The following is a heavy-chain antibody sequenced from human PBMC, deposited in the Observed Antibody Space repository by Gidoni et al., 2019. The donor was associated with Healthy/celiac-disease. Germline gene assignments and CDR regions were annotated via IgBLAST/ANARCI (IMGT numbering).Heavy chain of an antibody. Sequence: QDQRGQSGAEVTKPGASVKVSCQASGYTLNSHGLGWVRQAPGQGLEWMGWISASNVNTNSAQKLQGRVTMTTDTSTSTAYMELRSLRSDDTAVYYCARHPGEWELLQDYYYYGMDVWGQGTTVTVSS. V-gene: IGHV1-18*01. D-gene: IGHD1-26*01. CDR2: ISASNVNT. CDR1: GYTLNSHG. J-gene: IGHJ6*02. CDR3: ARHPGEWELLQDYYYYGMDV.